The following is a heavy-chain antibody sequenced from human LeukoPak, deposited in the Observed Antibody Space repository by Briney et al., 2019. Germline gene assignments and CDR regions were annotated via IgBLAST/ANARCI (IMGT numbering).Heavy chain of an antibody. Sequence: SETLSLTCTVSGGSLSSVGYYWSWLRQHPGKGLEWTGYIYDSGSTYNNLSLKSRVTVSVATAKNPLSLNVCSVTAADTAVYYCARAILLSSGYYFDDWGQGTLVTVSS. J-gene: IGHJ4*02. CDR3: ARAILLSSGYYFDD. V-gene: IGHV4-31*03. CDR2: IYDSGST. D-gene: IGHD3-22*01. CDR1: GGSLSSVGYY.